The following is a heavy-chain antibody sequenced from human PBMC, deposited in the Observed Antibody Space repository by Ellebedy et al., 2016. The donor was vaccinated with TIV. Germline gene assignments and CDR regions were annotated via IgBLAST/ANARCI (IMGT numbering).Heavy chain of an antibody. J-gene: IGHJ5*02. CDR2: VSFDGSDK. CDR3: AKDRGSGCDFEIDQ. V-gene: IGHV3-30*18. CDR1: GFPFSNFG. D-gene: IGHD5-12*01. Sequence: GGSLRLSCAASGFPFSNFGIHWVRQAPGRGLEWVAVVSFDGSDKFYADSVKGRFTISRDNSKKTLYLQMNTLRLEDTAVYYCAKDRGSGCDFEIDQWGQGTLVTVSS.